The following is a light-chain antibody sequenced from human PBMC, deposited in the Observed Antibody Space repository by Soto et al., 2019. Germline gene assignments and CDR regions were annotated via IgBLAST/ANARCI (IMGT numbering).Light chain of an antibody. CDR3: QQSYSTPQT. Sequence: DIQMTQSPSSLSASVGDRVTITCRASQSISSYLNWYQQKPGKAPKLLIYAASSLQSGVPSRLSGSGAGTDFTLTIRSLQPEDFATYYCQQSYSTPQTFGGGNKVEIK. V-gene: IGKV1-39*01. CDR2: AAS. CDR1: QSISSY. J-gene: IGKJ4*01.